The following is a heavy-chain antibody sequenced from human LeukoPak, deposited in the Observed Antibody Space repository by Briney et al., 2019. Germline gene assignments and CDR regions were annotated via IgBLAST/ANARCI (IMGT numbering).Heavy chain of an antibody. Sequence: GGSLRLSCAASGFTFSSYGMHWVRQAPGRGLEWVAVIWYDGSNKYYADSVKGRFTISRDNSKNTLYLQMNSLRAEDTAVYYCARDVGSAPLFYFDYWGQGTLVTVSS. CDR1: GFTFSSYG. D-gene: IGHD2-15*01. J-gene: IGHJ4*02. V-gene: IGHV3-33*01. CDR3: ARDVGSAPLFYFDY. CDR2: IWYDGSNK.